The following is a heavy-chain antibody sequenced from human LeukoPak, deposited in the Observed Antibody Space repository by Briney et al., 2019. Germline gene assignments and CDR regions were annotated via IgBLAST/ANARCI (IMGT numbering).Heavy chain of an antibody. J-gene: IGHJ4*02. V-gene: IGHV4-59*01. D-gene: IGHD1-26*01. CDR2: IDYTGYT. CDR1: GGSFSGYY. CDR3: ARDLGSGSYDY. Sequence: SETLSLTCAVYGGSFSGYYWSWIRQPPGKGLESIGYIDYTGYTNYNPSLKSRVTISLDTSKKQFSLTLTSVTATDTAVYYCARDLGSGSYDYWGQGTLVTVSS.